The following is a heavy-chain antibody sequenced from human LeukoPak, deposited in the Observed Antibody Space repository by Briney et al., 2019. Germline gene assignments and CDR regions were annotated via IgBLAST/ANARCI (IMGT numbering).Heavy chain of an antibody. CDR3: ASGKGYSYGYNYYYYMDV. CDR1: GGSISSSSYY. V-gene: IGHV4-39*07. Sequence: PSETLSLTCTVSGGSISSSSYYWSWIRQPPGKGLEWIGEINHSGSTNYSPSLKSRVTISVDTSKNQFSLKLSSVTAADTAVYYCASGKGYSYGYNYYYYMDVWGKGTTVTVSS. D-gene: IGHD5-18*01. J-gene: IGHJ6*03. CDR2: INHSGST.